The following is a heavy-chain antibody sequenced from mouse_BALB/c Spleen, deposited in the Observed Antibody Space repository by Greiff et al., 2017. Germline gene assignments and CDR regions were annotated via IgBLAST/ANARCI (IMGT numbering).Heavy chain of an antibody. Sequence: VQLKQSGPDLVKPSQSLSLTCTVTGYSITSGYSWHWIRQFPGNKLEWMGYIHYSGSTNYNPSLKSRISITRDTSKNQFFLQLNSVTTEDTATYYCASSAYYRYDRGAMDDWGQGTSVTVSS. V-gene: IGHV3-1*02. D-gene: IGHD2-14*01. CDR1: GYSITSGYS. CDR3: ASSAYYRYDRGAMDD. CDR2: IHYSGST. J-gene: IGHJ4*01.